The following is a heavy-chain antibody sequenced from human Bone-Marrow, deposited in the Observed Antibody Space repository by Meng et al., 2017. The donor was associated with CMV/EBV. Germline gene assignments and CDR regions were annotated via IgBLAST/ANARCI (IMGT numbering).Heavy chain of an antibody. J-gene: IGHJ5*02. CDR3: ATVLCSTRCHNTGYNWYDT. Sequence: FTNYYKHGGQEAHGKGLEWMGRVDPEDGETIYAEKCQGSVAITADKSTDTDYMELSSLRSEDTAVYYCATVLCSTRCHNTGYNWYDTWGQGTLVTVSS. V-gene: IGHV1-69-2*01. CDR1: FTNYY. CDR2: VDPEDGET. D-gene: IGHD2-2*01.